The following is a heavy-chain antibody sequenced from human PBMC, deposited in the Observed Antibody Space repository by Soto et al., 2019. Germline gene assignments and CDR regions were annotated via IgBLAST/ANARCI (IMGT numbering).Heavy chain of an antibody. CDR2: IYHGGTT. CDR1: VYSITSGSY. V-gene: IGHV4-38-2*02. Sequence: SETLSLTCTVSVYSITSGSYCGWIRQSPGKGPEWIASIYHGGTTFYNPSLKSRVTVSVDTSNNQFSLKLRSVTAADTAVYYCARAHVMVVAGNTFDYWGHGTLVTVSS. D-gene: IGHD6-19*01. CDR3: ARAHVMVVAGNTFDY. J-gene: IGHJ4*01.